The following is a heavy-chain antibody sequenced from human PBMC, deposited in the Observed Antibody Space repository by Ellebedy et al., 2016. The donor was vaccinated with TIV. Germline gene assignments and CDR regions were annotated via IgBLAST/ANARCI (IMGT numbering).Heavy chain of an antibody. D-gene: IGHD3-10*01. CDR2: FSASGGSS. CDR1: GFAFTTYA. CDR3: AKDRYSGSGSYTWGVFDY. J-gene: IGHJ4*02. Sequence: PGGSLRLSCAASGFAFTTYAMSRVRQAPGKGLEWVSDFSASGGSSVYADSVKGRFTISGDNSKNTLYLQMNSLRAEDTAIYYCAKDRYSGSGSYTWGVFDYWGQGTLVTVSS. V-gene: IGHV3-23*01.